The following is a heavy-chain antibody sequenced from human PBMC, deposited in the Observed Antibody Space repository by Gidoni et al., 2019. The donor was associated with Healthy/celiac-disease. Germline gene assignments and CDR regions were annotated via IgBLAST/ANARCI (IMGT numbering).Heavy chain of an antibody. D-gene: IGHD3-3*01. V-gene: IGHV3-43*01. CDR2: ISWDGGST. J-gene: IGHJ1*01. Sequence: EVQLVESGGVVVQPGGSLRLSCAASGFTFDDYTMHWVRQAPGKGLEWVSLISWDGGSTYYADSVKGRFTISRDNSKNSLYLQMNSLRTEDTALYYCAKDSTIFGVVNPPQHWGQGTLVTVSS. CDR3: AKDSTIFGVVNPPQH. CDR1: GFTFDDYT.